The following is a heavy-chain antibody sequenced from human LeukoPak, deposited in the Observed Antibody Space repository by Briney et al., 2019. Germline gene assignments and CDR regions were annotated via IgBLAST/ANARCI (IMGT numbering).Heavy chain of an antibody. V-gene: IGHV4-34*01. D-gene: IGHD3-3*01. J-gene: IGHJ4*02. CDR3: ARVLNFGVVIILDY. CDR2: INHSGST. CDR1: GGSFSGYY. Sequence: SETLSLTCAVYGGSFSGYYWSWIRQPPGKGLEWIGEINHSGSTNYNPSLKSRVTISVDTSKNQFSLKLSSVTAADTAVYCCARVLNFGVVIILDYWGQGTLVTVSS.